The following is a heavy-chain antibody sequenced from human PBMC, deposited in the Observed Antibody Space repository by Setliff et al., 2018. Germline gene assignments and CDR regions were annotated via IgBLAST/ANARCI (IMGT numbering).Heavy chain of an antibody. J-gene: IGHJ3*02. CDR1: GYSLTNYW. CDR2: IYPDVSDP. V-gene: IGHV5-51*01. D-gene: IGHD6-13*01. Sequence: PGESLKISCKGSGYSLTNYWIGWVRQMPGKGLEWMGIIYPDVSDPRYSPSFQGQVTISVDKSINTAFLQWNNLKASDSAMYYCATTRLASRWYVVDGFDIWGQGTLVT. CDR3: ATTRLASRWYVVDGFDI.